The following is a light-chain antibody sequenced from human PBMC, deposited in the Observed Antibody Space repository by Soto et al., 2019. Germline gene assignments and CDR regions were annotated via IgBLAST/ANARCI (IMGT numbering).Light chain of an antibody. CDR3: QQSGNT. CDR2: ATS. Sequence: IVLTQSPGTLSLSPGERATLSCRASQSVSNNYLAWYQQRPGQTPRLLIYATSSRATGIPDRFSGSGSGTDFTLTISRLEPEDFAVYYCQQSGNTFGQGTRLEIK. V-gene: IGKV3-20*01. J-gene: IGKJ5*01. CDR1: QSVSNNY.